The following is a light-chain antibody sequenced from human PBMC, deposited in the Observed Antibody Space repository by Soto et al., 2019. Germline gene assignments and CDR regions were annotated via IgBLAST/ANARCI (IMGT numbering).Light chain of an antibody. CDR3: QLWDTISDRYV. CDR2: DDS. J-gene: IGLJ1*01. V-gene: IGLV3-21*02. Sequence: SYELTQPPSVSVAPGQTARITCGGGRVGTESVHWYQQKPGQAPVLVVYDDSNRPSGIPERFSGSNSANTATLTITRVAAGDEADYYCQLWDTISDRYVFGTGTKATVL. CDR1: RVGTES.